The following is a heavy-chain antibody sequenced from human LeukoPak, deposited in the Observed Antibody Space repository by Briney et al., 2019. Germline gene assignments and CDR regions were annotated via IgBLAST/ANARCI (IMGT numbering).Heavy chain of an antibody. Sequence: PSETLSLTCAVYGGSLSGYYWSWIRQPPGKGLEWIGEINHSGSTNYNPSLKSRVTISVDTSKNQFSLKLSSVTAADTAVYYCAGRPYDSSGLDYWGQGTLVTVSS. CDR1: GGSLSGYY. J-gene: IGHJ4*02. CDR2: INHSGST. D-gene: IGHD3-22*01. CDR3: AGRPYDSSGLDY. V-gene: IGHV4-34*01.